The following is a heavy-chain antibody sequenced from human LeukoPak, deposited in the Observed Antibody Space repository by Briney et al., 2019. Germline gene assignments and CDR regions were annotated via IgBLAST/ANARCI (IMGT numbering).Heavy chain of an antibody. Sequence: LAGGSLRLSCAASGFTFSTYWMHWVRQAPGKGLVWVSRLSPDGSSSIYADSVKGRFTVSRDNAKNTLYLQMNSQRAEDTAVYYCTRSPSLGGRYWGFDYWGQGALVTVSS. V-gene: IGHV3-74*01. CDR3: TRSPSLGGRYWGFDY. J-gene: IGHJ4*02. CDR2: LSPDGSSS. CDR1: GFTFSTYW. D-gene: IGHD1-26*01.